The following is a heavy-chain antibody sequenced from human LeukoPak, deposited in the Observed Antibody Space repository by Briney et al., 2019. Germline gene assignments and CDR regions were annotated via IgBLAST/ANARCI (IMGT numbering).Heavy chain of an antibody. CDR3: ARLGPHLDF. D-gene: IGHD7-27*01. Sequence: SETLSLTCAVYGGSFSGYYWSWIRQPPGMGLEWIGSISHSGPTSYSPSLKSRVTISVDTSRNQFSLKLTSVTAADTAVYYCARLGPHLDFWGQGTLVTVSS. V-gene: IGHV4-34*01. J-gene: IGHJ4*02. CDR1: GGSFSGYY. CDR2: ISHSGPT.